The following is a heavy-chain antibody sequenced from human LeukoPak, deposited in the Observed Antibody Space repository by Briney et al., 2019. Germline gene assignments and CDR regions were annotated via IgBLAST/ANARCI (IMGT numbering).Heavy chain of an antibody. CDR1: GFTFDDYA. D-gene: IGHD6-19*01. J-gene: IGHJ4*02. V-gene: IGHV3-9*01. Sequence: GGSLRLSCAASGFTFDDYAMHWVRQAPGKGLEWVSGISWSSGSIGYADSVKGRFTISRDNAKNSLYLQMNSLRAEDTALYYCAKDARSIAVAGSQFDYWGQGTLVTVSS. CDR3: AKDARSIAVAGSQFDY. CDR2: ISWSSGSI.